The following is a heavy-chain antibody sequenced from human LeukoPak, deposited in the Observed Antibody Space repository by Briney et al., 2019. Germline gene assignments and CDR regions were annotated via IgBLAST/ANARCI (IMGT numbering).Heavy chain of an antibody. CDR3: ASLDTAMVTFDY. J-gene: IGHJ4*02. Sequence: ASVKVSCKAAGNTFSSYGISWVRQAPGQGLEWMGWISAYNGNTNYAQKLQDRVTMTTDTSTSTAYMELSSLRSEDTAVYYCASLDTAMVTFDYWGQGTLVTVSS. D-gene: IGHD5-18*01. CDR2: ISAYNGNT. V-gene: IGHV1-18*01. CDR1: GNTFSSYG.